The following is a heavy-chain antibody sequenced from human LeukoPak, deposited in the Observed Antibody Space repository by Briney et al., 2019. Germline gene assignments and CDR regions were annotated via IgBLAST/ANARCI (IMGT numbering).Heavy chain of an antibody. J-gene: IGHJ4*02. Sequence: HAGGSLRLSCAASGFTVSSNYMSWVRQAPGKGLEWVSVIYSCGSTYYADSVKGRFTISRDNSKNTLYLQMNSLRAEDTAVYYCAKSQWEVVPAAPFDYWGQGTLVTVSS. CDR2: IYSCGST. CDR3: AKSQWEVVPAAPFDY. V-gene: IGHV3-53*05. CDR1: GFTVSSNY. D-gene: IGHD2-2*01.